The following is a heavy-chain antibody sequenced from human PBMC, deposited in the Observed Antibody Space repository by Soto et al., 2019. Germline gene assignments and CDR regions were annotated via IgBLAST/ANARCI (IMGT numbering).Heavy chain of an antibody. D-gene: IGHD3-16*01. J-gene: IGHJ4*02. Sequence: EVHLVEAGGGLVKPGESLTLSCAASGFTFGSFTLNWDRQAPGKGLEWVSSISSSSAYIYYAESVKGRFTISRDNARSTLYLQMNSLRLDDTAVYFSARDGLTFGGDWGQGTLVAVSS. CDR2: ISSSSAYI. V-gene: IGHV3-21*06. CDR3: ARDGLTFGGD. CDR1: GFTFGSFT.